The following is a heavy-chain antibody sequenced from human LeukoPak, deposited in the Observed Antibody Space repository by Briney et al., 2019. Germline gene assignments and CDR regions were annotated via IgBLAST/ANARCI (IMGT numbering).Heavy chain of an antibody. Sequence: SVKVSCKASGGTFSSYAISWMRQAPGQGLEWMGRIIPIFGTANYAQKFQGRVTITTDESTSTAYMELSSLRSEDTAVYYCASTDMVMGYYFDYWGQGTLVTVSS. J-gene: IGHJ4*02. CDR3: ASTDMVMGYYFDY. CDR2: IIPIFGTA. D-gene: IGHD5-12*01. V-gene: IGHV1-69*05. CDR1: GGTFSSYA.